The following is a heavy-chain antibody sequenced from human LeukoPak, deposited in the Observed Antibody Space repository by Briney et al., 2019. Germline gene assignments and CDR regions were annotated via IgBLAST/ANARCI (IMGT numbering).Heavy chain of an antibody. CDR1: GFTVSSNY. CDR2: IYSGGST. CDR3: AKQNGGSYYGWDYFDF. V-gene: IGHV3-53*01. Sequence: PGGSLRLSCAASGFTVSSNYMSWVRQAPGKGLEWVSVIYSGGSTYYADSVKGRFTISRDNSKNTLFLEMNNLRAEDTAVYYCAKQNGGSYYGWDYFDFWGQGTLVTVSP. D-gene: IGHD3-16*01. J-gene: IGHJ4*02.